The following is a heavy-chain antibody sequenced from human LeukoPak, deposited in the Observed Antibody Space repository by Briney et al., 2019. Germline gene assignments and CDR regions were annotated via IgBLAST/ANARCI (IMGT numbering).Heavy chain of an antibody. Sequence: PSQTLSLTCTVSGGSISSGGYYWSWIRQPPGKGLEWIGYIYHSGSTYYNPSLKSRVTISVDTSKNQFSLKLNSVTAADTAVYYCARHGSYRYYFDYWGQGTLVTVSS. D-gene: IGHD3-16*02. CDR2: IYHSGST. CDR1: GGSISSGGYY. CDR3: ARHGSYRYYFDY. V-gene: IGHV4-30-2*02. J-gene: IGHJ4*02.